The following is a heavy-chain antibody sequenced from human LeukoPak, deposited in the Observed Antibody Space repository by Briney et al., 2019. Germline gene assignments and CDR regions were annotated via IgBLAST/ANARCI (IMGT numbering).Heavy chain of an antibody. V-gene: IGHV3-43*02. D-gene: IGHD1-26*01. J-gene: IGHJ4*02. Sequence: GGSLRLSCAASGYTFDDYAMHWVRHAPGKGLEWVSLISGDGGSTYYADSVKGRFTISRDNSKNSLYLQMNSLRTEDTALYYCAKDSGSYFDYWGQGTLVTVSS. CDR2: ISGDGGST. CDR1: GYTFDDYA. CDR3: AKDSGSYFDY.